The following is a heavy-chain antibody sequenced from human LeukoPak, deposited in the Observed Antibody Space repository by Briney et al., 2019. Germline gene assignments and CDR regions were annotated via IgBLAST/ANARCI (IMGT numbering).Heavy chain of an antibody. CDR3: ARYHSGYDDY. V-gene: IGHV4-39*07. CDR2: IYYSGTT. Sequence: SETLSLTCIVSGGSISSSSYYWGWIRQPPGKGLEWIGSIYYSGTTYYNPSLKSRITMSLDTSKSQFSLKVTSVTAADTAVYYCARYHSGYDDYWGQGTLVTVSS. D-gene: IGHD5-12*01. J-gene: IGHJ4*02. CDR1: GGSISSSSYY.